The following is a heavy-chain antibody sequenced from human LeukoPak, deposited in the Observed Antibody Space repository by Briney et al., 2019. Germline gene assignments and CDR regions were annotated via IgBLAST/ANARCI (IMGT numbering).Heavy chain of an antibody. CDR2: IYSSGIT. V-gene: IGHV4-39*01. Sequence: PSETLSLTCAVSGASISSSTSYWGWIRQPPGKGLEWIGSIYSSGITYCNPSLKSRVTIFADTSKNQVSLQLSSVTAADTAVYYCAGRPAGYWGQGTLGTVSS. J-gene: IGHJ4*02. CDR1: GASISSSTSY. CDR3: AGRPAGY.